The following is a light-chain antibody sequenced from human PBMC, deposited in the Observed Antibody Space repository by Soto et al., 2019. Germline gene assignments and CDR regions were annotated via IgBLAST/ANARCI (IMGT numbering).Light chain of an antibody. V-gene: IGKV3-15*01. Sequence: EIVLTQSPATLSLSPAERATLSCRASQSISNNLAWYQQKPGQAPRLVIYSAFTRATGITARFSGSGSGTEFTLTISSLQSEDFAVYYCQQYNKWPPWTFGQGTKVDIK. CDR2: SAF. J-gene: IGKJ1*01. CDR3: QQYNKWPPWT. CDR1: QSISNN.